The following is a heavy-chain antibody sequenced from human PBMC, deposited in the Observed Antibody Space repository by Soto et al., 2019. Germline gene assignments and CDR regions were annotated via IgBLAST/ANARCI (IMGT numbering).Heavy chain of an antibody. CDR2: IYYSGST. J-gene: IGHJ4*02. D-gene: IGHD3-10*01. CDR3: ARLSYYGSGSY. Sequence: QVQLQESGPGLVKPSETLSLTCTVSGGSISSYYWSWIRQPPGKGLEWIGYIYYSGSTNYNPSLKSRVTISVDTSKNQCSLKLSSVTAADTAGYYCARLSYYGSGSYWGQGTLVTVSS. V-gene: IGHV4-59*08. CDR1: GGSISSYY.